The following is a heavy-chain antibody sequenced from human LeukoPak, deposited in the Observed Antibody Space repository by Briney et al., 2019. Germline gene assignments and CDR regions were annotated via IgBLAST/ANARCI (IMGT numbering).Heavy chain of an antibody. CDR1: GFIISDFT. J-gene: IGHJ4*02. V-gene: IGHV4-34*01. D-gene: IGHD4-17*01. CDR2: INHSGYT. CDR3: TRMTTGHDY. Sequence: GSLTLSCAASGFIISDFTMNWVRQAPGKGLEWIGEINHSGYTNDSPSLKSRVTLSIDTSRKQFSLNVRSVTVADTGIYYCTRMTTGHDYWGQGTLVTVSS.